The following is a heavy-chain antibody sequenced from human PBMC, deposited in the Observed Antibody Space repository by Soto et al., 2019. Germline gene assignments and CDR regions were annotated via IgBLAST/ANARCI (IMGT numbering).Heavy chain of an antibody. D-gene: IGHD1-20*01. Sequence: SGPTLVNPTETLTLTCTFSGVPLTTPGMCVSWIRQPPGKALEWLALIERDDDDKYYSTSLKTRLTISKDTRKNQVVLTMANMDPADTGTYYCARSIRGPRRFNGMDVWGQGTTVTVSS. CDR1: GVPLTTPGMC. V-gene: IGHV2-70*13. CDR2: IERDDDDK. CDR3: ARSIRGPRRFNGMDV. J-gene: IGHJ6*02.